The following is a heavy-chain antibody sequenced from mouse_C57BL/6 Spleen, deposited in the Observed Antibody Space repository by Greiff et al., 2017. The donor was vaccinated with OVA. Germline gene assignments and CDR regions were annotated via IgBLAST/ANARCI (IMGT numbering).Heavy chain of an antibody. J-gene: IGHJ1*03. Sequence: DVMLVESGGGLVKPGGSLKLSCAASGFTFSSYAMSWVRQTPEKRLEWVATISDGGSYTYYPDNVKGRFTISRDNAKNNLYLQMSQLKSEDTAMYYGAKWGTTVVADWYFDVWGTGTTVTVSS. CDR1: GFTFSSYA. CDR3: AKWGTTVVADWYFDV. CDR2: ISDGGSYT. V-gene: IGHV5-4*03. D-gene: IGHD1-1*01.